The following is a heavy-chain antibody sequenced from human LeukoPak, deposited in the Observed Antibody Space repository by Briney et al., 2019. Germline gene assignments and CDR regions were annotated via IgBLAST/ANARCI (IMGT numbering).Heavy chain of an antibody. CDR1: GGFISSSTYY. CDR2: IYYSGTT. Sequence: PSETLSLSCTFSGGFISSSTYYWRWIRQPPGKGLEWIGSIYYSGTTYYNPSLKSLVTISVDMSKSQFSLRLTSVTAADTAVYYCASKNDFDFWGQGTLVTVSS. V-gene: IGHV4-39*07. J-gene: IGHJ3*01. CDR3: ASKNDFDF. D-gene: IGHD2/OR15-2a*01.